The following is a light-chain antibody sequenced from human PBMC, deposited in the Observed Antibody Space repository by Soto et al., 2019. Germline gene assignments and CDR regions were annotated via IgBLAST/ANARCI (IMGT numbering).Light chain of an antibody. CDR2: SNN. J-gene: IGLJ1*01. CDR1: SSNIGSNT. V-gene: IGLV1-44*01. CDR3: AAWDDSLNGYV. Sequence: QSVLTQPPSASGTPGQRVTISCSGSSSNIGSNTVNWYQQLPGTAPKLLIYSNNQRPSGVPDRFSGFKSGTSASLAISGLQSEDEADYYCAAWDDSLNGYVFGPGTKLTVL.